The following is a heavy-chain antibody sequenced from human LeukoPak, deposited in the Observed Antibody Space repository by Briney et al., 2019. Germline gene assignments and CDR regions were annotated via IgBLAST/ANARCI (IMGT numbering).Heavy chain of an antibody. V-gene: IGHV4-34*01. Sequence: KASETLSLTCAVYGGSFSGYYWSWIRQPPGKGLEWIGEINHSGSTNYNPSLKSRVTISVDTSKNQFSLKLSSVTAADTAVYYCARIDSRYLLDYWGQGTLVTVSS. CDR3: ARIDSRYLLDY. J-gene: IGHJ4*02. D-gene: IGHD3-22*01. CDR1: GGSFSGYY. CDR2: INHSGST.